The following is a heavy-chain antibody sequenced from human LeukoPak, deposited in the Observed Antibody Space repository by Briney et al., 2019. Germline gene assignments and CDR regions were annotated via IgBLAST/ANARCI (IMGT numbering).Heavy chain of an antibody. V-gene: IGHV1-69*04. CDR2: IIPILGIA. Sequence: SVKVSCKASGGTFSSYAISWVRQAPGQGLEWMGRIIPILGIANYAQKFQGRVTITADESTSTAYMELSSLRSEDTAVYYCARDRVAARPGAGAFDIWGQGTMVTVSS. CDR1: GGTFSSYA. J-gene: IGHJ3*02. D-gene: IGHD6-6*01. CDR3: ARDRVAARPGAGAFDI.